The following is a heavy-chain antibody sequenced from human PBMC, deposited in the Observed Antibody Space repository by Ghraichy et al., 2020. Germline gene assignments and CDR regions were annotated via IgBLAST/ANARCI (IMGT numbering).Heavy chain of an antibody. Sequence: GESLNISCAASGFTFSSYAMSWVRQAPGKGLEWVSAISGSGGSTYYAGSVKGRFTISRDNSKNTLYLQMNSLRAEDTAVYYCAKDQITMIVGPGDSWGQGTLVTVSS. D-gene: IGHD3-22*01. CDR1: GFTFSSYA. J-gene: IGHJ4*02. CDR3: AKDQITMIVGPGDS. CDR2: ISGSGGST. V-gene: IGHV3-23*01.